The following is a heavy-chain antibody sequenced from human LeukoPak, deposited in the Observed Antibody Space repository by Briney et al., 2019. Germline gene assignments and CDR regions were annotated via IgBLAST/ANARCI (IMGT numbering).Heavy chain of an antibody. J-gene: IGHJ2*01. V-gene: IGHV3-48*02. D-gene: IGHD4-17*01. CDR1: GFPFSTYS. CDR3: ARDRYGDSVALDFWYFDL. Sequence: PGGSLRLSCTASGFPFSTYSMNWVRQAPGKGLEWISYISSSTKAFYYADSVRGRFTISRDNGKTSLFLQMTSLRDDDTAVYYCARDRYGDSVALDFWYFDLWGRGTLVTVSS. CDR2: ISSSTKAF.